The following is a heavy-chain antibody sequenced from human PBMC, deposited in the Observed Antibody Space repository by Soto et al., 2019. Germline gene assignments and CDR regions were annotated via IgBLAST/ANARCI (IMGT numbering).Heavy chain of an antibody. CDR1: GYTFTSYD. V-gene: IGHV1-8*01. Sequence: ASVKVSCKASGYTFTSYDINCVRQATGQVFEWMGWMNPNSGNTGYAQKFQGRVTMTRNTSISTAYMELSSLRSEDTAVYYCARGQRTKYSSGWYYFDYWGQGTLVTVSS. D-gene: IGHD6-19*01. CDR3: ARGQRTKYSSGWYYFDY. CDR2: MNPNSGNT. J-gene: IGHJ4*01.